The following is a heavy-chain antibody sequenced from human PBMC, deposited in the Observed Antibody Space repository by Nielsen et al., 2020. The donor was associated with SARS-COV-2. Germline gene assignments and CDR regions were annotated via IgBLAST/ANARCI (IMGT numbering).Heavy chain of an antibody. V-gene: IGHV6-1*01. J-gene: IGHJ6*03. CDR3: ARGVAAAAGHRNLVYYYYYYMDV. CDR2: TYYRSKWYN. D-gene: IGHD6-13*01. Sequence: SETLSLTCAISGDSVSSNSAAWNWIRQSPSRGLEWLGRTYYRSKWYNDYAVSVKSRITINPDTSKNQFSLQLNSVTPEDTAVYYCARGVAAAAGHRNLVYYYYYYMDVWGKGTTVTVSS. CDR1: GDSVSSNSAA.